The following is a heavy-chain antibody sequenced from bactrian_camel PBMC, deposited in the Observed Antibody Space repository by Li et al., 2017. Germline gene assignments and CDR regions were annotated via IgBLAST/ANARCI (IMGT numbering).Heavy chain of an antibody. CDR1: GNGDGSGY. CDR3: AARDIGSRCRAVEADFTY. Sequence: VQLVESGGGSVQPGGSMTLSCAVSGNGDGSGYRCSAWFRQVPGQEREGVAAIDTGDGSTYYLNSVEGRFTLSRDGAKKALYLQMNNLNADDTGMYYCAARDIGSRCRAVEADFTYWGQGTQVTVS. J-gene: IGHJ6*01. D-gene: IGHD6*01. V-gene: IGHV3S54*01. CDR2: IDTGDGST.